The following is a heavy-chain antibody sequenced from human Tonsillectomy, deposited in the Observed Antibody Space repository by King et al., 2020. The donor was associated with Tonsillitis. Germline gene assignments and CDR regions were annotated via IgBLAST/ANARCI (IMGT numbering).Heavy chain of an antibody. J-gene: IGHJ3*02. Sequence: QLVQSGGVLVKPGGSLRLSCAASGFTFSTFDMNWVRQAPGRGLEWISSISSSASYIYYAESLKGRFTISRDNARSVVYLQMDYLRAEATALYYCARDKGADYYDSGRGAFDIWGQGTLVTVSS. CDR1: GFTFSTFD. V-gene: IGHV3-21*06. CDR3: ARDKGADYYDSGRGAFDI. D-gene: IGHD3-22*01. CDR2: ISSSASYI.